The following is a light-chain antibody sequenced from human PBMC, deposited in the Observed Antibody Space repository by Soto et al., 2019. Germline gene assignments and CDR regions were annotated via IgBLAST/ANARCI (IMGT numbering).Light chain of an antibody. CDR1: QSISSW. V-gene: IGKV1-5*01. J-gene: IGKJ1*01. Sequence: DMDQNRSDVSFSASFGDRVAIPCRSSQSISSWLAWYQQKPGKAPKLLIYDASSLESGVPSRFSGSGSGTEFTLTISSLQPDDFATYYCQQYNSYSPWTFGQGTKVDI. CDR2: DAS. CDR3: QQYNSYSPWT.